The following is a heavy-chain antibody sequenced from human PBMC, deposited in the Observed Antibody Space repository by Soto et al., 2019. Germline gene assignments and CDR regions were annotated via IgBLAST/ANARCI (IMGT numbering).Heavy chain of an antibody. D-gene: IGHD3-22*01. CDR3: ARSSSYYFIDDY. Sequence: ASVTVSCKASGCTFTSYAMHWVRQAPGQRLEWMGWINAGNGNTKYSQEFQGRVTITRDTSASTAYMELNSLRSEDTAVYYCARSSSYYFIDDYWGQGTLVTVSS. CDR2: INAGNGNT. CDR1: GCTFTSYA. V-gene: IGHV1-3*01. J-gene: IGHJ4*02.